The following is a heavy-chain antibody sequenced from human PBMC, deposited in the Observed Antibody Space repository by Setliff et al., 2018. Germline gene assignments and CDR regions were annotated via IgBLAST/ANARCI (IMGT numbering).Heavy chain of an antibody. J-gene: IGHJ4*02. V-gene: IGHV4-59*08. CDR3: ARGLNSDSWTFAY. CDR2: LFYSGST. CDR1: GASISSDY. D-gene: IGHD2-15*01. Sequence: SETLSLTCTVSGASISSDYWNWIRQPPGKGLEWLGYLFYSGSTNYNPSLKSRVTISLDTSKNQFSLNLNSVTAADTAIYYCARGLNSDSWTFAYWGQGSLVTVSS.